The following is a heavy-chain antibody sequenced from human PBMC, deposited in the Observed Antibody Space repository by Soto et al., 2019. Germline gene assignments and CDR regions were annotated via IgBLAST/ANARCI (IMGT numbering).Heavy chain of an antibody. J-gene: IGHJ6*02. CDR1: GFTFSSYG. D-gene: IGHD5-12*01. V-gene: IGHV3-30*18. Sequence: RRLSCAASGFTFSSYGMHWVRQAPGKGLEWVAVISYDGSNKYYADSVKGRFTISRDNSKNTLYLQMNSLRAEDTAVYYCAKDLRGLHLHYYYYGMDVWGQGTTVTVSS. CDR2: ISYDGSNK. CDR3: AKDLRGLHLHYYYYGMDV.